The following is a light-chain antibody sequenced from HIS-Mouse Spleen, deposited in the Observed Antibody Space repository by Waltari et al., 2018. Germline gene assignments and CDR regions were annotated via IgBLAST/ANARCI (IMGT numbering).Light chain of an antibody. CDR3: YSTDSSGNHRV. CDR1: ALPTKY. Sequence: SYELTQPPSVSVSPGQTARITCSGDALPTKYAYWYQQKSGQAPVLVSYEDSKRPSGIPDRFSGSSSGTMATLTISGAQVEDEADYYCYSTDSSGNHRVFGGGTKLTVL. CDR2: EDS. J-gene: IGLJ2*01. V-gene: IGLV3-10*01.